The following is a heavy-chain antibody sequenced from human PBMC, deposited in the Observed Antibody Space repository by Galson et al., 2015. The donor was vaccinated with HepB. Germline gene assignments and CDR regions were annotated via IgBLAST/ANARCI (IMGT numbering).Heavy chain of an antibody. Sequence: SLRLSCAASGFTFSDYYMSWIRQAPGKGLEWISYISSSAVYTNYADSVKGRFTISRDNARNSLFLQISSLRAEDTAVYYCTRVADADYGDHSYFDYWGQGTLVTVSS. D-gene: IGHD4-17*01. CDR1: GFTFSDYY. V-gene: IGHV3-11*06. CDR2: ISSSAVYT. J-gene: IGHJ4*02. CDR3: TRVADADYGDHSYFDY.